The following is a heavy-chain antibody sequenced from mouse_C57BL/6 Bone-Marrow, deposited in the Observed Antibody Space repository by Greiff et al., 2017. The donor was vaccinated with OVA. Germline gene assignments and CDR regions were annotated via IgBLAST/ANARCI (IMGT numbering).Heavy chain of an antibody. CDR2: ISSGGSYT. D-gene: IGHD1-1*01. V-gene: IGHV5-6*01. Sequence: EVKLMESGGDLVKPGGSLKLSCAASGFTFSSYGMSWVRQTPDKRLEWVATISSGGSYTYYPDSVKGRFTISRDNAKNTLYLQMSSLKSEDTAMYYCARQRIYYYGSSDYWGQGTTLTVSS. CDR3: ARQRIYYYGSSDY. CDR1: GFTFSSYG. J-gene: IGHJ2*01.